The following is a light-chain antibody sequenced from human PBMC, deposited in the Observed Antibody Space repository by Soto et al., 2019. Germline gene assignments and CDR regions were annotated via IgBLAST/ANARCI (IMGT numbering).Light chain of an antibody. CDR1: QSVSSSC. J-gene: IGKJ2*01. V-gene: IGKV3D-20*01. CDR3: QQYGSSPQT. Sequence: EIVLTQSPATLSLSPGERATLSCGASQSVSSSCLAWYQQRPGLAPRLLIYDASYRATGIPDRFSGSGSGTDFTLTISRLEPEDFAVYYCQQYGSSPQTFGQGTKLEIK. CDR2: DAS.